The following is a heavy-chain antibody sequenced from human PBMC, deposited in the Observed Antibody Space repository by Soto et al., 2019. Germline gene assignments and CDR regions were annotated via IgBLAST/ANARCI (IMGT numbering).Heavy chain of an antibody. D-gene: IGHD1-26*01. J-gene: IGHJ5*02. CDR1: GYTFTSYG. Sequence: QVQLVQSGGEVKKPGASVKVSCKASGYTFTSYGISWVRQAPGQGLEWMGRISAYNGNTNYAQKLQGRVTMTTDTPTSTAYRELRSLRSDATAVYYCARVVGALGHWFDPWGQGTLVTVAS. CDR2: ISAYNGNT. CDR3: ARVVGALGHWFDP. V-gene: IGHV1-18*01.